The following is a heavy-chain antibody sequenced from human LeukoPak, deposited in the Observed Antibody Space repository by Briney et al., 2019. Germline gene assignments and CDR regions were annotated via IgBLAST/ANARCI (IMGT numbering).Heavy chain of an antibody. D-gene: IGHD1-26*01. CDR3: ARVGATIASRWGPYYYYYYMDV. Sequence: SETLSLTCTVSGGSISSGSYYWSWIRQPAGKGLEWIGRIYTSGSTNYNPSLKSRVTISVDTSKNQFSLKLSSVTAADTAVYYCARVGATIASRWGPYYYYYYMDVWGKGTTVTVSS. V-gene: IGHV4-61*02. CDR1: GGSISSGSYY. CDR2: IYTSGST. J-gene: IGHJ6*03.